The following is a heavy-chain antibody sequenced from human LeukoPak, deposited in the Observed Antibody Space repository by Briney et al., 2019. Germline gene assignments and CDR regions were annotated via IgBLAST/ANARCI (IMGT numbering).Heavy chain of an antibody. CDR3: ARSDCSSTSCQRLFDY. Sequence: SQTLSLTFAISGDSVSSSSAAWNWIRQSPSRGLEWLGRTYYRSKWYNDYAESVQSRITINPDTSKNQFSLQLNSVTPEDTAVYYCARSDCSSTSCQRLFDYWGQGTLVTVSS. V-gene: IGHV6-1*01. D-gene: IGHD2-2*01. J-gene: IGHJ4*02. CDR2: TYYRSKWYN. CDR1: GDSVSSSSAA.